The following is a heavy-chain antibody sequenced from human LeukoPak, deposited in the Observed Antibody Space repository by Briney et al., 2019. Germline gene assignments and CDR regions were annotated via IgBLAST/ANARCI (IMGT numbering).Heavy chain of an antibody. Sequence: GGSLRLSCAASGFTFSSYAMGWVRQAPGKGLEWVSTVSSSSDNTYYADSVKGRFTVSRDNSKNTLFLQMNILRADDTAVYYCARVAGWLIDYWGQGILVTVSS. D-gene: IGHD3-16*01. CDR3: ARVAGWLIDY. J-gene: IGHJ4*02. CDR1: GFTFSSYA. V-gene: IGHV3-23*01. CDR2: VSSSSDNT.